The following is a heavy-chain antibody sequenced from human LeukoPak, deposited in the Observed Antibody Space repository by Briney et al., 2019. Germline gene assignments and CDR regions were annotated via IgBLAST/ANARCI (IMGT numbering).Heavy chain of an antibody. Sequence: NPSETLSLTCTVSGGSISSYYWSWIRQPPGKGLEWIGYIYYSGSTNYNPSLKSRVTISVDTSKNQFSLKLSSVTAADTAVYYCARTDLGSSFDDALDIWGQGTMVTVSS. V-gene: IGHV4-59*01. D-gene: IGHD6-6*01. CDR2: IYYSGST. CDR3: ARTDLGSSFDDALDI. J-gene: IGHJ3*02. CDR1: GGSISSYY.